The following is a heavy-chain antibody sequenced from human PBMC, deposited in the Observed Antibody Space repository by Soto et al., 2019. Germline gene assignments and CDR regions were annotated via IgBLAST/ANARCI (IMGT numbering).Heavy chain of an antibody. CDR1: GFTFSSYW. V-gene: IGHV3-7*01. J-gene: IGHJ3*02. D-gene: IGHD1-7*01. Sequence: RLSCASSGFTFSSYWMSWVRHAPGKGLEWVANIKQDGSEKYYVDSVKGRFTISRDNAKNSLYLQMNSLRAEDTAVYYCAREGGSRWKYAFDIWGQGTMVTVSS. CDR2: IKQDGSEK. CDR3: AREGGSRWKYAFDI.